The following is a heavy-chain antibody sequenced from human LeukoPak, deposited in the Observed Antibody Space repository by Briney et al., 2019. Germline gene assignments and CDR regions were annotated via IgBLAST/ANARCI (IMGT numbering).Heavy chain of an antibody. CDR1: GYTFTGYY. V-gene: IGHV1-2*02. D-gene: IGHD6-19*01. CDR3: ANSGSYSSGWYY. Sequence: ASVKVSCKASGYTFTGYYMHWVRQAPGQGLEWMGWINPNTGGTNYAQKFQGRVTMTRDTSISTAYMELRRLRSDDTAVYYCANSGSYSSGWYYWGQGTLVTVSS. J-gene: IGHJ4*02. CDR2: INPNTGGT.